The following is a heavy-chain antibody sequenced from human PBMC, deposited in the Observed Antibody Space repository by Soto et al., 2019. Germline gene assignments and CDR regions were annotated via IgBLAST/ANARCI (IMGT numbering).Heavy chain of an antibody. CDR3: AGDRYYWGSYQNFAFDI. CDR1: GFTFSSYG. D-gene: IGHD3-16*02. V-gene: IGHV3-33*01. CDR2: IWYDGSNK. J-gene: IGHJ3*02. Sequence: QVQLVESGGGVVQPGRSLRLSCAASGFTFSSYGMHWVRQAPGKGLEWVAVIWYDGSNKYYADSVEGRFTISRDNSKNTLYLQMNSLRAEDTAVYYCAGDRYYWGSYQNFAFDIWGQGTMVTVSS.